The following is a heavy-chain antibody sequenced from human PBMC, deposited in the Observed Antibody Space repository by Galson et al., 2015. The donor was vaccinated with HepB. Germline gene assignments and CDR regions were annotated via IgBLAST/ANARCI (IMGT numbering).Heavy chain of an antibody. J-gene: IGHJ6*03. CDR1: GYTFNTYT. V-gene: IGHV1-3*01. Sequence: SVKVSCKASGYTFNTYTMHWVRQAPGQRLEWMGWINPGNGDTKYSQKFQGRVTITRDTSASTAYMELSSLTSEDSAVYYCARTFDTYYMDIWGTGTTVTVSS. CDR2: INPGNGDT. CDR3: ARTFDTYYMDI.